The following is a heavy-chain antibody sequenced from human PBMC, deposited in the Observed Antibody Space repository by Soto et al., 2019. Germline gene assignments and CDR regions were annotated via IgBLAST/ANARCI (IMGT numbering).Heavy chain of an antibody. V-gene: IGHV3-23*01. CDR2: ISDSGGST. CDR3: ATWNNIWNH. Sequence: PGGSLRLSCVVSGSTFSSDDMSWVRQAPGRGLEWVSGISDSGGSTYYADSVKGRFTISRDNAKNTLYLQMKSLRVEDTALYYCATWNNIWNHWGQGIQVTVS. D-gene: IGHD1-1*01. CDR1: GSTFSSDD. J-gene: IGHJ4*02.